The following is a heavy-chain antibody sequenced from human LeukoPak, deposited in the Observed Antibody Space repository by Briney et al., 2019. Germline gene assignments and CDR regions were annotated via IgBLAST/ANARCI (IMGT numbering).Heavy chain of an antibody. D-gene: IGHD2-15*01. V-gene: IGHV3-30*18. J-gene: IGHJ6*02. CDR1: GFTFSTYG. CDR3: AKAHTGWSNYYYYSMDV. Sequence: GGSLRLSCAASGFTFSTYGIHWVRQAPGKGLEWVALISYDGSNKYYADSVKGRFTISRDNSKNTLYLQMNSLRAEDTAVYYCAKAHTGWSNYYYYSMDVWGQGTTVTVSS. CDR2: ISYDGSNK.